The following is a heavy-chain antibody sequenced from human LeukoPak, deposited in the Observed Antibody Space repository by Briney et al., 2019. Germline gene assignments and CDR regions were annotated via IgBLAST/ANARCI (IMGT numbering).Heavy chain of an antibody. CDR1: GGSISSDC. D-gene: IGHD2-2*02. Sequence: LVTLSLTFTVSGGSISSDCWSWIPQPPRKGLGRVAYICYSGRANYTPSLKSRVTIAVDTSKIQCSLKLSSVTAADTAVYYCARVPPGYCSSTSGYTYAFDIWGQGTMVTVSS. V-gene: IGHV4-59*01. CDR3: ARVPPGYCSSTSGYTYAFDI. J-gene: IGHJ3*02. CDR2: ICYSGRA.